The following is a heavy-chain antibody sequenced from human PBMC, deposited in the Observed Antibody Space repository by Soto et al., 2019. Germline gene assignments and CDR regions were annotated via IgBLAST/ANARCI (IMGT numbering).Heavy chain of an antibody. CDR3: ARYQYYYDSRGYGGDYYGMDV. CDR1: GFSLSTSGMC. CDR2: IDWDDDK. J-gene: IGHJ6*02. V-gene: IGHV2-70*01. Sequence: SGPTLVNPTQPLTLPCTFSGFSLSTSGMCVSWIRLPPGKALEWLALIDWDDDKYYSTSLKTRLTISKDTSKNQVGLTMTNMDPEYTATYYCARYQYYYDSRGYGGDYYGMDVWGQGTTVTVSS. D-gene: IGHD3-22*01.